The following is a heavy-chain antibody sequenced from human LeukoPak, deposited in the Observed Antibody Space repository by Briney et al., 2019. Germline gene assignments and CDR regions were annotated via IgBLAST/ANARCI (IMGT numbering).Heavy chain of an antibody. J-gene: IGHJ4*02. CDR1: GGSISSYY. CDR2: IYYSGTT. D-gene: IGHD1-26*01. Sequence: SETLSLTCTASGGSISSYYWSWIRQPPGKGLEWIGYIYYSGTTNYNPSLKSRVTISVDTSKNQFSLKLSSVTAADTAVYYCARGSGSYRNIYFDYWGQGTLVTVSS. V-gene: IGHV4-59*01. CDR3: ARGSGSYRNIYFDY.